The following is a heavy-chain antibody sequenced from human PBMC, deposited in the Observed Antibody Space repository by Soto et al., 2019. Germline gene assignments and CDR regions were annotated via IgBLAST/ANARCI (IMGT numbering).Heavy chain of an antibody. J-gene: IGHJ4*02. CDR1: GFTFSSYA. D-gene: IGHD3-10*01. Sequence: EVQLLESGGGLVQPGGSLRLSCAASGFTFSSYAMSWVRQAPGKGLEWVSAISGSGGSTYYADSVKGRFTISRDNSKNTLYLEMNSLRAEDTAVYYCAKVRYGSGSYRLFDYWGQGTLVTVSS. CDR3: AKVRYGSGSYRLFDY. CDR2: ISGSGGST. V-gene: IGHV3-23*01.